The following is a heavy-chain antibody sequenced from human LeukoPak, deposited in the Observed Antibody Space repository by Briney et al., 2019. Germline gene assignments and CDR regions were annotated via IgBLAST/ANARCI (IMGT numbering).Heavy chain of an antibody. CDR2: ISYDGSNK. V-gene: IGHV3-30*18. Sequence: GGSLRLSCAASGFTFSNYGMHWGRQAPGKGLEWVAVISYDGSNKYYADSVKGRFTISRDNSKNTLYLQMNSLRAEDTAVYYCAKAGMATYFEREDYWGQGTLVTVSS. CDR3: AKAGMATYFEREDY. D-gene: IGHD5-24*01. J-gene: IGHJ4*02. CDR1: GFTFSNYG.